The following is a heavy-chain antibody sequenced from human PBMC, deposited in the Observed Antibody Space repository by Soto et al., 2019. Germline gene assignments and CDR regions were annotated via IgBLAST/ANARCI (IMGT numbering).Heavy chain of an antibody. Sequence: QVQLVESGGGVVQPGRSLRLSCAASGFTFSSYGMHWVRQAPGKGLEWVAVISYDGSNKYYADSVKGRFTISRDNSKNTLYLQMNSLRAAATAVYYCAKAHGAGFDPWGQGTLVTVSS. CDR3: AKAHGAGFDP. D-gene: IGHD3-10*01. V-gene: IGHV3-30*18. CDR1: GFTFSSYG. CDR2: ISYDGSNK. J-gene: IGHJ5*02.